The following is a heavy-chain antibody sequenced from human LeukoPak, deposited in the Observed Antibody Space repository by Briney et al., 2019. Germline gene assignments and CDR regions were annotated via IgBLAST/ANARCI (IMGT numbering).Heavy chain of an antibody. V-gene: IGHV4-59*08. CDR3: ARPSIAAAGTYYGMDV. Sequence: SETLSLTCTVSGASISTYYWSWIRQPPGKGLEWIGSIYYSGSTYYNPSLKSRVTISVDTSKNQFSLKLSSVTAADTAVYYCARPSIAAAGTYYGMDVWGQGTTVTVSS. J-gene: IGHJ6*02. D-gene: IGHD6-13*01. CDR2: IYYSGST. CDR1: GASISTYY.